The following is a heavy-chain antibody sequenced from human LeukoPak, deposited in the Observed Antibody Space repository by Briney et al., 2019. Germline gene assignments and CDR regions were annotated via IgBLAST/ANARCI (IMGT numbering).Heavy chain of an antibody. CDR3: ARGTARYYYGSGSFDY. CDR1: GGSFSGYY. J-gene: IGHJ4*02. CDR2: ISHSGST. D-gene: IGHD3-10*01. V-gene: IGHV4-34*01. Sequence: SETLSLTCAVYGGSFSGYYWSWIRQPPGKGLEWIGEISHSGSTNYNPSLKSRVTISVDTSKNQFSLKLSSVTAADTAVYYCARGTARYYYGSGSFDYWGQGTLVTVSS.